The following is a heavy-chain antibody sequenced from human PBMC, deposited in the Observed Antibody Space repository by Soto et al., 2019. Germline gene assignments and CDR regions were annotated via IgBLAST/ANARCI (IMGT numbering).Heavy chain of an antibody. D-gene: IGHD3-3*01. CDR1: GFTFSSYG. Sequence: GGSLRLSCAASGFTFSSYGMHWVRQAPGKGLEWVAVISYDGSNKYYADSVKGRFTISRDNSKNTLYLQMNSLRAEDTAVYYCAKDSRIHYDFWSGYNWFDHWGQGTLVTVSS. J-gene: IGHJ5*02. CDR2: ISYDGSNK. V-gene: IGHV3-30*18. CDR3: AKDSRIHYDFWSGYNWFDH.